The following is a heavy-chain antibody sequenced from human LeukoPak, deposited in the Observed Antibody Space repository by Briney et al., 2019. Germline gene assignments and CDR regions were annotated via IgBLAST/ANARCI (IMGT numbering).Heavy chain of an antibody. D-gene: IGHD2-2*02. CDR3: ARDAPKYCSSTSCYNYYGMDV. CDR1: GFTFSSYS. V-gene: IGHV3-21*01. Sequence: GGSLRLSCAASGFTFSSYSMNWVRQAPGKGLEWVSSISNSSSYIYYADSVKGRFTISRDNAKTSLYLQMNSLRAEDTAAYYCARDAPKYCSSTSCYNYYGMDVWGQGTTVTVSS. J-gene: IGHJ6*02. CDR2: ISNSSSYI.